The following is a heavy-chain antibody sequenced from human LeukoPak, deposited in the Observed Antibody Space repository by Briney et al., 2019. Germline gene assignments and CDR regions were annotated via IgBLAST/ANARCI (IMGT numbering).Heavy chain of an antibody. J-gene: IGHJ4*02. CDR3: ARFNNYYEEY. Sequence: GGSLRLSCAASGFTFSSYWMSWVRQAPGKGLEWVANIKQGGSEKYYVDSVKGRFTISRDNAKNSLYLQMNSLRAKDTAVYYRARFNNYYEEYWGQGTLVTVSS. V-gene: IGHV3-7*01. CDR1: GFTFSSYW. D-gene: IGHD3-22*01. CDR2: IKQGGSEK.